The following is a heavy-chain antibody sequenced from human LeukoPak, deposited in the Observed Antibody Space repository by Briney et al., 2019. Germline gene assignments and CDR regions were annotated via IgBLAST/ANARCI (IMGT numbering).Heavy chain of an antibody. V-gene: IGHV3-66*01. CDR3: AKGWQLVDY. Sequence: GGSLRLSCAASGFSVSSNYMSWVCQASGKGLEWVSVISSGGSTYYADSVKGRFTISRDNSKNTLYLQMNSLRAEDTAVYYCAKGWQLVDYWGQGTLVTVSS. CDR1: GFSVSSNY. CDR2: ISSGGST. D-gene: IGHD2-15*01. J-gene: IGHJ4*02.